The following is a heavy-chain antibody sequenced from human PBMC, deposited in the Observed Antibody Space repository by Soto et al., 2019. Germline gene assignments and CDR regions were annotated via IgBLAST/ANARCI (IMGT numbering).Heavy chain of an antibody. J-gene: IGHJ6*02. CDR2: IIPIFGTA. Sequence: QVQLVQSGAEVKKPGSSVKVSCKAPGGTFSSYAISWVRQAPGQGLEWMGGIIPIFGTAKYAQKFQCRVTITAEQSTSTGYMELSSLRSEDTAVYYCARSQGGSSSLDIYYYYYYGMDVWGQGTTVTVSS. D-gene: IGHD2-15*01. CDR1: GGTFSSYA. CDR3: ARSQGGSSSLDIYYYYYYGMDV. V-gene: IGHV1-69*01.